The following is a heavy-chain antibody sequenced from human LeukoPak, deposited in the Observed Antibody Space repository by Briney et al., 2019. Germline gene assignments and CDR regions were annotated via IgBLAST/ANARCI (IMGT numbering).Heavy chain of an antibody. CDR1: GFTFSSYA. Sequence: GGSLRLSCAASGFTFSSYAMNWVRQAPGRGLEWVSGFSGSGGTTYYADSVKGRFTISRDNSKNTLYLQMNRLRAEDTAVYYCANGNRCTSPNCLGYYYFYMDVWGKGTTVTVSS. J-gene: IGHJ6*03. CDR2: FSGSGGTT. V-gene: IGHV3-23*01. CDR3: ANGNRCTSPNCLGYYYFYMDV. D-gene: IGHD2-8*01.